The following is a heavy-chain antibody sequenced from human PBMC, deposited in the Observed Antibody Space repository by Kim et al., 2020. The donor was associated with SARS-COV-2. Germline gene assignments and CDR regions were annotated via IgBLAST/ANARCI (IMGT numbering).Heavy chain of an antibody. CDR3: GRMYSSGWDRIDS. V-gene: IGHV4-4*09. D-gene: IGHD6-19*01. J-gene: IGHJ4*02. Sequence: YNPSLESRVSISVDTSRNQFSLRLSSVTAADTAVYYCGRMYSSGWDRIDSWGKGTLVTVSS.